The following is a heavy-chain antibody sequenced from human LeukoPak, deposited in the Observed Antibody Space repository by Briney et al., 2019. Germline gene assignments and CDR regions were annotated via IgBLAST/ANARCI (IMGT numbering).Heavy chain of an antibody. CDR2: ISSRSSNK. J-gene: IGHJ3*02. CDR3: AREGWDLNALDI. CDR1: GFTFSSYA. Sequence: GGSLRLSCAASGFTFSSYALHWVRQAPGKGLAWVSYISSRSSNKYYADSVKGRFTISRDNAKNSLYLQMDSLRAEDTAVYYCAREGWDLNALDIWGQGTMVTVSP. D-gene: IGHD1-26*01. V-gene: IGHV3-48*04.